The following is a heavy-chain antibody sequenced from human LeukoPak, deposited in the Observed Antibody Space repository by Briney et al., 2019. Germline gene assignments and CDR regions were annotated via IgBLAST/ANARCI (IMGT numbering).Heavy chain of an antibody. V-gene: IGHV7-4-1*02. J-gene: IGHJ4*02. Sequence: GASVKVSCKASGYTFTDLTINWVRQAPGQGLECMGWINTKTGNPTYAQGFTGRFVFSLDTSVSTAYLQISSLKAEDTAVYYCARGHYDSRWGQGTLVTVSS. D-gene: IGHD3-22*01. CDR3: ARGHYDSR. CDR1: GYTFTDLT. CDR2: INTKTGNP.